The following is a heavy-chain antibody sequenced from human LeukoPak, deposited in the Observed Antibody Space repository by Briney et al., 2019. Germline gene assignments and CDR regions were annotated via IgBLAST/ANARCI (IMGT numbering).Heavy chain of an antibody. CDR2: IYPGDSDT. J-gene: IGHJ4*02. D-gene: IGHD2-2*01. CDR1: GYSFTSYW. Sequence: LGESLQISCKGSGYSFTSYWIGWVRQLPGKGLEWMGIIYPGDSDTRYSPSFQGQVTISADKSISTAYLQWSSLKASDTAMYYCAREPGCSSTSCPNDYWGQGTLVTVSS. V-gene: IGHV5-51*01. CDR3: AREPGCSSTSCPNDY.